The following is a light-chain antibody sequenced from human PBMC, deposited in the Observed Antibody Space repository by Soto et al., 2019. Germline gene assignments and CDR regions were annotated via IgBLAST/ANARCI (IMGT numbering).Light chain of an antibody. CDR1: NIGSKN. J-gene: IGLJ2*01. CDR2: RDS. Sequence: SYELTQPLSVSVALGQTARITCGGNNIGSKNVHWYQQKPGQAPVLVIYRDSNRPSGIPERFSGSNSGNTATLAITGLQAEDESDYYCQSYDNSLSVVFGGGTKVTVL. V-gene: IGLV3-9*01. CDR3: QSYDNSLSVV.